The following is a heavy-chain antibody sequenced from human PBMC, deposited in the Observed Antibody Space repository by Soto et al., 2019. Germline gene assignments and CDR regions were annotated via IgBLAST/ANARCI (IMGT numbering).Heavy chain of an antibody. D-gene: IGHD3-22*01. CDR1: GVSISSSSYY. V-gene: IGHV4-39*01. J-gene: IGHJ6*02. Sequence: SETLSLTCTVSGVSISSSSYYWGWMRQPPGKGLEWIGSIYYSGSTYYNPSLKSRVTISVDTSKNQFSLKLSSVTAADTAVYYCATPFPYYYDSSGYSFFCGFDVWGQGTTVTVSS. CDR3: ATPFPYYYDSSGYSFFCGFDV. CDR2: IYYSGST.